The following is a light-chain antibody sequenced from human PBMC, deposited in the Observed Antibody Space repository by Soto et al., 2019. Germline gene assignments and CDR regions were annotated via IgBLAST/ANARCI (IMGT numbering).Light chain of an antibody. CDR1: QSVSSNY. V-gene: IGKV3-20*01. J-gene: IGKJ1*01. CDR3: QKYGDSRA. CDR2: GAS. Sequence: EIVLTQSPGTLSLSPGERATLSCRASQSVSSNYLAWYQQKPGQAPRLLIYGASSRATGIPDRFSGSGSGTDFTLTISRLEPEGSAVYYCQKYGDSRAFGQGTKVEIK.